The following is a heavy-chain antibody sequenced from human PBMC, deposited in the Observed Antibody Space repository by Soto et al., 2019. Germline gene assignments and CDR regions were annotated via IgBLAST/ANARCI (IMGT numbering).Heavy chain of an antibody. CDR1: GYTFTGYY. CDR2: INPNTGGT. V-gene: IGHV1-2*02. CDR3: SRESLYRHDAFDI. J-gene: IGHJ3*02. Sequence: QVQLVQSGAEVKKPGASVKVACKASGYTFTGYYMHWVRQAPGQGLEWMGWINPNTGGTNSAQKFQGRVTVTRDTSISTAYMELSRLTSDDTAVYYCSRESLYRHDAFDIWGQGTLVNVSS.